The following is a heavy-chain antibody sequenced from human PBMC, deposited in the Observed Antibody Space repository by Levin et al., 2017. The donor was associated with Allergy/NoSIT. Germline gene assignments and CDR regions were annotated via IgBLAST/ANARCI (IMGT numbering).Heavy chain of an antibody. V-gene: IGHV3-7*01. Sequence: GESLKISCAASGFTFSSYWMSWVRQAPGKGLEWVANIKQDGSEKYYVDSVKGRFTISRDNAKNSLYLQMNSLRAEDTAVYYCARDKRAWGMYYFDYWGQGTLVTVSS. CDR2: IKQDGSEK. CDR1: GFTFSSYW. CDR3: ARDKRAWGMYYFDY. D-gene: IGHD7-27*01. J-gene: IGHJ4*02.